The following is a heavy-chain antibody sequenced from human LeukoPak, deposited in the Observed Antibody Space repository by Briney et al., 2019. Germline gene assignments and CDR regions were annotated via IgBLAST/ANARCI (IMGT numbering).Heavy chain of an antibody. J-gene: IGHJ6*03. CDR2: MNPNSGNT. D-gene: IGHD6-19*01. Sequence: GASVKVSCKASGYTFTSYDINWVRQATGQGLEWMGWMNPNSGNTGYAQKFQGRVTMTRNTSISTAYMELSSLRSEDTAVYYCARGPIAVAGYYYYYYMDVWGKGTTVTISS. V-gene: IGHV1-8*01. CDR1: GYTFTSYD. CDR3: ARGPIAVAGYYYYYYMDV.